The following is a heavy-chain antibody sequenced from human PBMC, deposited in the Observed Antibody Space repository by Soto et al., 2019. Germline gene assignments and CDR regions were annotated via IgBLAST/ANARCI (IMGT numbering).Heavy chain of an antibody. CDR3: ARDAEPQAAMAYFDY. V-gene: IGHV1-69*08. CDR1: GGTFSSYT. CDR2: IIPILGIA. D-gene: IGHD5-18*01. Sequence: QVQLVQSGAEVKKPGSSVKVSCKASGGTFSSYTISWVRQAPGQGLEWMGRIIPILGIANYAQKFQGRVTITAEKSTSTAYMELSSLRAEDTAVYYCARDAEPQAAMAYFDYWGQGTLVTVSS. J-gene: IGHJ4*02.